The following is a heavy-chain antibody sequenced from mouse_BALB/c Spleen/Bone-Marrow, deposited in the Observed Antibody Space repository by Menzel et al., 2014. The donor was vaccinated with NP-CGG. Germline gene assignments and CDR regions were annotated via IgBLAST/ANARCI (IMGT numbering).Heavy chain of an antibody. CDR2: IYPSDSYT. J-gene: IGHJ2*01. CDR3: TRSGYGSSSLDY. V-gene: IGHV1-69*02. D-gene: IGHD1-1*01. Sequence: QVPLKDSGAELVRPGASVKLSCKASGYTFTSYWINWVKQRPGQGLEWIGNIYPSDSYTNYNQKFKDKATLTVDKSSSTAYMQLSSPTSEDSAVYYCTRSGYGSSSLDYWGQGTTLTVSS. CDR1: GYTFTSYW.